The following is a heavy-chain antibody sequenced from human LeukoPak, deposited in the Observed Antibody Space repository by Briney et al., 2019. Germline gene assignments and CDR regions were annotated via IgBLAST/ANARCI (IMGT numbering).Heavy chain of an antibody. Sequence: GGSLRLSCAASGFTFSDYYMSWIRQAPGKGLEWVSYISSSGSTIYYADSVNGRFTISRDNAKNSLYLQMNSLRAEDTAVYYCARGAVHGYYYDSSGHGSVYFQHWGQGTLVTVSS. V-gene: IGHV3-11*04. D-gene: IGHD3-22*01. J-gene: IGHJ1*01. CDR3: ARGAVHGYYYDSSGHGSVYFQH. CDR2: ISSSGSTI. CDR1: GFTFSDYY.